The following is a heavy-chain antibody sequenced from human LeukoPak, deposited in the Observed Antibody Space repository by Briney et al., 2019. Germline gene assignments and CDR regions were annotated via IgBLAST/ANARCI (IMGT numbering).Heavy chain of an antibody. CDR1: GFTFSTYS. V-gene: IGHV3-21*05. D-gene: IGHD1-26*01. CDR3: ARDPYSGNYGAYYYYYMDV. Sequence: GGSLGLSCAASGFTFSTYSMNWVRQAPGKGLEWVSHISSSGSPIYYADSVRGRFTISRDNAKNSLYLQMNSLRAEDTAVYFCARDPYSGNYGAYYYYYMDVWGKGTTVTISS. CDR2: ISSSGSPI. J-gene: IGHJ6*03.